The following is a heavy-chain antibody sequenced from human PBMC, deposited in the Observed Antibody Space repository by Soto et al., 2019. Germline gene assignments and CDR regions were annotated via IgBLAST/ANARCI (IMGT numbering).Heavy chain of an antibody. V-gene: IGHV1-58*02. J-gene: IGHJ4*02. CDR1: GFTFTSSA. Sequence: SVKVSCKASGFTFTSSAMQWVRQARGQRLEWIGWIVVGSGNTNYAQKFQERVTITRDMSTSTAYMELSSLRSEDTAVYYCAAIAYCGGDCYFGTKYYFDYWGQGTLVTVSS. D-gene: IGHD2-21*02. CDR3: AAIAYCGGDCYFGTKYYFDY. CDR2: IVVGSGNT.